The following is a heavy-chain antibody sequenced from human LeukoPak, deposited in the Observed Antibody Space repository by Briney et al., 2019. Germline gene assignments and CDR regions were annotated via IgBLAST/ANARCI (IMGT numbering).Heavy chain of an antibody. Sequence: SETLSLTCTVSGGSISSSSYYWGWIRQPPGKGLEWIGSIYHSGSTYYNPSLKSRVTISVDTSKNQFSLKLSSVTAADTAVYYCARDIHDFWSGNWFDPWGQGTLVTVSS. V-gene: IGHV4-39*07. CDR3: ARDIHDFWSGNWFDP. CDR1: GGSISSSSYY. CDR2: IYHSGST. J-gene: IGHJ5*02. D-gene: IGHD3-3*01.